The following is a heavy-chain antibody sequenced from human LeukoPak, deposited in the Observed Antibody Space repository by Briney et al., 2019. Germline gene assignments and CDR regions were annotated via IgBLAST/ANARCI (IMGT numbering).Heavy chain of an antibody. D-gene: IGHD2-2*01. CDR1: GITFSRSW. Sequence: LSGGSLRLSCAASGITFSRSWMSWVRQAPGKGLQWVANINQDGSEKHYVDSVKGRFTISRDNAKNSLYLQMNSLRAEDTAVYYCARATHPGDIVVVPAALDYWGQGALVTVSS. CDR3: ARATHPGDIVVVPAALDY. CDR2: INQDGSEK. V-gene: IGHV3-7*01. J-gene: IGHJ4*02.